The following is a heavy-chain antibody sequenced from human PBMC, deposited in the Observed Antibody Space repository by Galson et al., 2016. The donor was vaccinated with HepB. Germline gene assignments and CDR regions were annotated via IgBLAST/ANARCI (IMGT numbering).Heavy chain of an antibody. V-gene: IGHV3-33*08. Sequence: SLRLSCAASGFTFSNYGIHWVRQVSGKGLEWVAVIWYDRGKEYYTESVKGRFTISRDNSKNTLYLEMNTLRVEDTAVYYCARETYSSSWYYYYYGMDVWGQGTTVTVSS. D-gene: IGHD6-13*01. CDR1: GFTFSNYG. CDR2: IWYDRGKE. J-gene: IGHJ6*02. CDR3: ARETYSSSWYYYYYGMDV.